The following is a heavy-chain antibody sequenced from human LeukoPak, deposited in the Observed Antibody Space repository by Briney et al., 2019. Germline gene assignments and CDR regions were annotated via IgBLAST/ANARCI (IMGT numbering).Heavy chain of an antibody. CDR2: IYPGDSDT. J-gene: IGHJ4*02. D-gene: IGHD3-22*01. CDR3: ARVTYYYDSSGYSRFFDY. CDR1: GYTFTRYW. Sequence: GESLKISCKGSGYTFTRYWIGWVRQMPGKGLEWMGIIYPGDSDTRYSPSFQGQVTISADKSISTAYLQWSSLKASDTAMYYCARVTYYYDSSGYSRFFDYWGQGTLVTVSS. V-gene: IGHV5-51*01.